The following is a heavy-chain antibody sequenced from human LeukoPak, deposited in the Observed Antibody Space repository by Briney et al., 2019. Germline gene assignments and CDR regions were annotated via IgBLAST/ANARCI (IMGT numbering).Heavy chain of an antibody. V-gene: IGHV3-66*01. J-gene: IGHJ6*02. Sequence: PGGSLRLSCAASGFTVSSNYMSWVRQAPGKGLEWVSVIYSGGSTYYADSVKGRFTISRDNSKNTLYLQMNSLRAEDTAVYYCARDANYYDSSGLYYYYGMDVWGQGTTVTVSS. CDR2: IYSGGST. CDR3: ARDANYYDSSGLYYYYGMDV. D-gene: IGHD3-22*01. CDR1: GFTVSSNY.